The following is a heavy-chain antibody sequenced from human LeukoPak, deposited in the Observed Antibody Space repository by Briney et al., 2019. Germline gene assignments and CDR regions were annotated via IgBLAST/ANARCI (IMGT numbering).Heavy chain of an antibody. CDR3: ARETRYYGSGSYDY. J-gene: IGHJ4*02. D-gene: IGHD3-10*01. Sequence: PSETLSLTCTVSGGSISSYYWSWIRQPPGKGLEWIGYIYYSGSTNYNPSLKSRVTISVDTSKNQFSLKLSSVTAADTAVYYCARETRYYGSGSYDYWGQGTLVTVSS. CDR2: IYYSGST. V-gene: IGHV4-59*01. CDR1: GGSISSYY.